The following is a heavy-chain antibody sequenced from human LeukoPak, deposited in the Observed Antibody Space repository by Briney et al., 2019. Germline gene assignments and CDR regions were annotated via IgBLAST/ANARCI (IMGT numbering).Heavy chain of an antibody. J-gene: IGHJ6*02. CDR1: GGSISSYY. CDR3: ARDKTGRAYGMDV. D-gene: IGHD1-1*01. V-gene: IGHV4-59*01. CDR2: IYYSGST. Sequence: PSETLSLTCTVPGGSISSYYWSWIRQPPGKGLEWIGYIYYSGSTNYNPSLKSRVTISVDTSKNQFSLKLSSVTAAGTAVYYCARDKTGRAYGMDVWGQGTTVTVSS.